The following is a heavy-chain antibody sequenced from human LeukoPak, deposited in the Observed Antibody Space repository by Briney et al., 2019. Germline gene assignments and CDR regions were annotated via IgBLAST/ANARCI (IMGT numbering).Heavy chain of an antibody. J-gene: IGHJ4*02. V-gene: IGHV4-59*08. Sequence: PSETLSLTCTVSGDSINNYHWNWIRQPPGKGLEWIGYIYYSGSTNYNPSLKSRVTISVDTSKSQLSLKLNSLTAADTAVYYCARHVGSSPHIDYWGQGTLVTVSS. CDR2: IYYSGST. CDR1: GDSINNYH. CDR3: ARHVGSSPHIDY. D-gene: IGHD1-26*01.